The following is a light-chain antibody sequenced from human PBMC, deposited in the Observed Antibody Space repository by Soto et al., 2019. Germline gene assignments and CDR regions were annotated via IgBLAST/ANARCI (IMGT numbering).Light chain of an antibody. Sequence: QSALTQPPSVSGSPGQSVTISCTGTGSDIGGYNFVSWYQQRPGKVPKLIIYEVNKRPSGVPDRFSGSKSGNTASLTVSGLQADDEADYYCSSYAGTNNRYVFGTGTKLTVL. CDR2: EVN. J-gene: IGLJ1*01. CDR3: SSYAGTNNRYV. V-gene: IGLV2-8*01. CDR1: GSDIGGYNF.